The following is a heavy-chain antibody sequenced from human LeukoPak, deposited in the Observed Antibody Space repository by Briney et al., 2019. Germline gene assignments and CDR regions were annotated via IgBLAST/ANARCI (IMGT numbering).Heavy chain of an antibody. V-gene: IGHV4-61*08. J-gene: IGHJ4*02. Sequence: SETLSLTCTVSGGSISSGGYYWSWIRQHPGKGLEWIGYIYYSGSTNYNPSLKSRVTMSVDTSKNQFSLKLSSVTAADTAVYYCARASDNYYGSGSYVFDFWGQGTLVTVSS. CDR2: IYYSGST. D-gene: IGHD3-10*01. CDR3: ARASDNYYGSGSYVFDF. CDR1: GGSISSGGYY.